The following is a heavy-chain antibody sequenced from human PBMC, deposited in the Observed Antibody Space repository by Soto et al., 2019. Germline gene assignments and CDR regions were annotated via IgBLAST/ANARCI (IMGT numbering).Heavy chain of an antibody. CDR3: ARGDYDFWSGPGLSWFDP. D-gene: IGHD3-3*01. Sequence: GASVKVSCKASGYTFTGYYTHWVRRAPGQGLEWMGWINPNSGGTNYAQKFQGRVTMTRDTSISTAYMELSRLRSDDTAVYYCARGDYDFWSGPGLSWFDPWGQGTLVTVSS. V-gene: IGHV1-2*02. CDR2: INPNSGGT. CDR1: GYTFTGYY. J-gene: IGHJ5*02.